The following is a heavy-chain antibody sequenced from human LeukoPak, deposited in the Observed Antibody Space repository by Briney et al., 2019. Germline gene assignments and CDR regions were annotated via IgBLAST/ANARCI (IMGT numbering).Heavy chain of an antibody. CDR3: ASASNKKYYFES. CDR2: VYSGGTT. Sequence: GGSLRLSCAASGFIVSPTYMSWVRQDPGRGLEWVSIVYSGGTTYYADSVKGRFTISRDSSKNTLYLQMNSLRGEDTAVYYCASASNKKYYFESWGQGTLVTVSS. CDR1: GFIVSPTY. D-gene: IGHD4-11*01. V-gene: IGHV3-66*01. J-gene: IGHJ4*02.